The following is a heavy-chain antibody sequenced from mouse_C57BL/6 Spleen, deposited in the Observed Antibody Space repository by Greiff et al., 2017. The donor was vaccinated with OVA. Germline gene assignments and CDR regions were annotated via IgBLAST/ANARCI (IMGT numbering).Heavy chain of an antibody. D-gene: IGHD2-4*01. V-gene: IGHV1-50*01. J-gene: IGHJ2*01. CDR3: ARSGLRRDGFDY. CDR2: IDPSDSYT. Sequence: QVQLQQSGAELVKPGASVKLSCKASGYTFTSYWMQWVKQRPGQGLEWIGEIDPSDSYTNYNQKFKGKATLTVDTSSSTAYMQLSSLTSEDSAVYYCARSGLRRDGFDYWGQGTTLTVSS. CDR1: GYTFTSYW.